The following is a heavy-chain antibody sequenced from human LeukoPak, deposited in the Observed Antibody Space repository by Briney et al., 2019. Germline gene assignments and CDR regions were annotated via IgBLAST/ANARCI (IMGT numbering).Heavy chain of an antibody. D-gene: IGHD3-22*01. CDR2: ISGSGGST. CDR1: GFTFSSYA. V-gene: IGHV3-23*01. J-gene: IGHJ6*02. CDR3: AKDFTYFYDSSGRPYGMDV. Sequence: GGSLRLSCAASGFTFSSYAMSWVRPAPGKGLEWVSAISGSGGSTYYADSVKGRFTISRDTSKNTLYLQMNSLRAEDTAVYYCAKDFTYFYDSSGRPYGMDVWGQGTTVTVSS.